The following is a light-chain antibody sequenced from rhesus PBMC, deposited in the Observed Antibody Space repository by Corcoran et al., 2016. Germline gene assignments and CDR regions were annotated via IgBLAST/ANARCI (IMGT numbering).Light chain of an antibody. CDR2: SAY. Sequence: EIVMTQSPATLSLSPGETATLSCRASQSVGSYFAWYQQKPGQAPKLLVHSAYFRATGIPDRFSGSGSRTDCTLTISSLEPEDVGVYHCQQYNDVLTFGGGTKVEIK. V-gene: IGKV3-40*01. CDR1: QSVGSY. CDR3: QQYNDVLT. J-gene: IGKJ4*01.